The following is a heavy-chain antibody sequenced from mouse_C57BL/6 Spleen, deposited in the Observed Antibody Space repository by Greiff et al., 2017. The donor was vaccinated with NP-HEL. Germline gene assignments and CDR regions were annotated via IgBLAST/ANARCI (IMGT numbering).Heavy chain of an antibody. Sequence: EVLLVESGGGLVKPGGSLKLSCAASGFTFSDYGMHWVRQAPEKGLEWVAYISSGSSTLYYADTVKGRFTISRDNAKNTLFLKMTSLRSEGTAMYYCARPGQFRLLYWDFDVWGTGTTVTVSS. CDR3: ARPGQFRLLYWDFDV. CDR2: ISSGSSTL. J-gene: IGHJ1*03. CDR1: GFTFSDYG. V-gene: IGHV5-17*01. D-gene: IGHD3-2*02.